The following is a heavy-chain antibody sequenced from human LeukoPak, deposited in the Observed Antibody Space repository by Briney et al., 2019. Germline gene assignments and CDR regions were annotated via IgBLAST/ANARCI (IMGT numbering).Heavy chain of an antibody. J-gene: IGHJ4*02. CDR2: NNPNSGGT. D-gene: IGHD2-2*02. CDR3: ARCPVPVAKPSRSAVY. V-gene: IGHV1-2*02. CDR1: GYTFTGYY. Sequence: ASVKVSCKASGYTFTGYYMHWVRQGPGEGLEWMGWNNPNSGGTNYAQKFQGRVTMTRDTSNSTGYMELSRLRSEVTAVYYWARCPVPVAKPSRSAVYWVQGTVVTVSS.